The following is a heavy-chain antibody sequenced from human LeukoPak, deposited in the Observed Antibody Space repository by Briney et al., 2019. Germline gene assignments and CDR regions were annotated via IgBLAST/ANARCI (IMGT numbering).Heavy chain of an antibody. CDR3: AKTYYYDSSGCYGIYFDY. CDR2: ISGSGGST. J-gene: IGHJ4*02. V-gene: IGHV3-23*01. CDR1: GFTFSSYA. Sequence: GGSLRLSCAASGFTFSSYAMSWVRQAPGKGLEWVSAISGSGGSTYYADSVKGRFTISRDNSKNTLYLQMNSLRAEDTAVYYCAKTYYYDSSGCYGIYFDYWGQGTLVTVSS. D-gene: IGHD3-22*01.